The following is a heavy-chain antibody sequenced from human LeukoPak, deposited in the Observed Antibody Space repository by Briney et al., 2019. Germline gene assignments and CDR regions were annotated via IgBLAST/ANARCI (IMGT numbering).Heavy chain of an antibody. J-gene: IGHJ4*02. D-gene: IGHD3-9*01. CDR3: ARDVGGLTGLFDY. V-gene: IGHV3-53*01. Sequence: GGFLRLSCAASGFTFSSYAMHWVRQAPGEGLEWVSVIYSGGSTYYADSVKGRFTISRDNSKNTLYLQMNSLRAEDTAVYYCARDVGGLTGLFDYWGQGTLVTVSS. CDR2: IYSGGST. CDR1: GFTFSSYA.